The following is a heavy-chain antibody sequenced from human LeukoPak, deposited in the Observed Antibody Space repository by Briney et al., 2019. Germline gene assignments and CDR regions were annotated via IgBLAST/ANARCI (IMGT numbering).Heavy chain of an antibody. CDR1: GYSFTSYW. Sequence: GESLKISCKGSGYSFTSYWIGWVRQMPGKGLEWMGIIYPGDSDTRYSPSFQGQVTISADQSISTAYLQWSSLKASDTAMYYCARHEGTKYYDFWSGYYTIDYWGQGTLVTVSS. J-gene: IGHJ4*02. V-gene: IGHV5-51*01. CDR2: IYPGDSDT. D-gene: IGHD3-3*01. CDR3: ARHEGTKYYDFWSGYYTIDY.